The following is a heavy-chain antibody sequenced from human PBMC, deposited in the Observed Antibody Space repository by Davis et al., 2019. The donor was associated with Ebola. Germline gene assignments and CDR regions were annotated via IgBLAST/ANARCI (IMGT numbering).Heavy chain of an antibody. Sequence: SETLSLTCTVSGGSISSSSYYWGWIRQPPGKGLEWIGSIYYSGSTYYNPSLKSRVTISVDTSKNQFSLKLSSVTAADTAVYYCASIAAAPLNYWGQGTLVTVSS. CDR1: GGSISSSSYY. CDR3: ASIAAAPLNY. V-gene: IGHV4-39*01. CDR2: IYYSGST. D-gene: IGHD6-13*01. J-gene: IGHJ4*02.